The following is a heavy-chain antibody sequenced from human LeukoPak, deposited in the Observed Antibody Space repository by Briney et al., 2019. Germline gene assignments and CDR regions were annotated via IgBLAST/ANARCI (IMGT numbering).Heavy chain of an antibody. CDR3: GRWQRGDAFDI. D-gene: IGHD6-25*01. CDR2: IYYSGRT. Sequence: SSQTLSPTCTLPGGSISSYYWSWIRQPPGKGLGWIGYIYYSGRTTYNPSLKSRVTISVDTCKNQFSLELSSVTAAYTAVYYCGRWQRGDAFDIWGQGTMVTLSS. J-gene: IGHJ3*02. V-gene: IGHV4-59*01. CDR1: GGSISSYY.